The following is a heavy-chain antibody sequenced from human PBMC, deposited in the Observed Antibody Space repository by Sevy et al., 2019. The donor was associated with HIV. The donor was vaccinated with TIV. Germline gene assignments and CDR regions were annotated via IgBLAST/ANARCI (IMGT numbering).Heavy chain of an antibody. V-gene: IGHV3-30-3*01. D-gene: IGHD2-8*02. CDR2: ISYSGTKK. J-gene: IGHJ4*02. Sequence: GGSLRLSCAASGFTFTLYAIHWVRQAPGKGLEWVALISYSGTKKYYADSVKGRFTISRDDSKNTAYLQMNNLRTDDTAVYYCARVAVGYCTVACYQRFDYWGQGTQVTVS. CDR1: GFTFTLYA. CDR3: ARVAVGYCTVACYQRFDY.